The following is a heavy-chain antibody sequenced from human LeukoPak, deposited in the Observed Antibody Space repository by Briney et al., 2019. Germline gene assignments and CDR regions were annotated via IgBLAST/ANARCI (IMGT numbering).Heavy chain of an antibody. V-gene: IGHV4-59*01. Sequence: PSETLSLTCNVSGGSISSYSWNWIRQSPGKGLEWIGRVYHSGSINYNPSLKSRVTISVDTSKNQFSLRLSSVTAAYTAVYYCVSSYGGYVLDFWGQGTLVIVSS. J-gene: IGHJ4*02. CDR1: GGSISSYS. CDR2: VYHSGSI. CDR3: VSSYGGYVLDF. D-gene: IGHD5-12*01.